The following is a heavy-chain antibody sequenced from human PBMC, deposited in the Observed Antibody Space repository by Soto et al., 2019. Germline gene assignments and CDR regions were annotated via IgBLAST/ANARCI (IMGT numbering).Heavy chain of an antibody. V-gene: IGHV3-11*03. J-gene: IGHJ4*01. Sequence: KPGGSLRLSCVASGFDFSDFHISWVRQAPGKGLEWLSYISSSLGHTDYAESVKCRFTISSDNAKSSVFLEMSDLRSDDTSVYYFADNWNLGLNFWGQETLVTVSS. CDR2: ISSSLGHT. CDR1: GFDFSDFH. CDR3: ADNWNLGLNF. D-gene: IGHD1-1*01.